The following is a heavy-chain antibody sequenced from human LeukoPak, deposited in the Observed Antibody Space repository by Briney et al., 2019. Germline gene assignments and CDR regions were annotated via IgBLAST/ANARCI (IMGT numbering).Heavy chain of an antibody. D-gene: IGHD3-3*01. CDR2: IIPIFGTA. CDR1: GGTFSSYA. V-gene: IGHV1-69*05. Sequence: SVKVSCKASGGTFSSYAISWVRQAPGQGLEWMGGIIPIFGTANYAQKFQGRVTITTDESTSTAYMELSSLRSGDTAVYYCARASWSGYYSFDYWGQGTLVTVSS. J-gene: IGHJ4*02. CDR3: ARASWSGYYSFDY.